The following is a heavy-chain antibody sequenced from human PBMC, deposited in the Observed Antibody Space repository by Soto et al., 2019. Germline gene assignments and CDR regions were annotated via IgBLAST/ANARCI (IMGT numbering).Heavy chain of an antibody. V-gene: IGHV4-30-4*01. D-gene: IGHD5-12*01. CDR1: GASVAGGSYY. CDR2: IPSRGRP. J-gene: IGHJ5*02. Sequence: LSLTCSVSGASVAGGSYYWSWVRQPPGKGLEWIGYIPSRGRPFYNPSLTSRGTISADTSKNQLSLQLTSVTAADTAVYYCARDTYSGYDFGLWGQGTLVTV. CDR3: ARDTYSGYDFGL.